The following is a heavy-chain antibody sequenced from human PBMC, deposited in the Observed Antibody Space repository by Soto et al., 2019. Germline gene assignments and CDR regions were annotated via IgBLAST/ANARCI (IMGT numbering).Heavy chain of an antibody. D-gene: IGHD6-13*01. Sequence: PSETLSLTCTVSGGSISSYYWSWIRQPPGKGLEWIGYIYYSGSTNYNPSLKSRVTISVDTSKNQFSLKLSSVTAADTAVYYCARVGGDSSSWYYPPSPYYYYYYMDVWGKGTTVNVSS. CDR1: GGSISSYY. V-gene: IGHV4-59*01. CDR2: IYYSGST. J-gene: IGHJ6*03. CDR3: ARVGGDSSSWYYPPSPYYYYYYMDV.